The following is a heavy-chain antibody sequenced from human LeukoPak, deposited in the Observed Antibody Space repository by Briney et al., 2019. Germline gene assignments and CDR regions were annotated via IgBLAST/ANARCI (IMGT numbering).Heavy chain of an antibody. Sequence: GGSLRLPCAASGFTFSAYSMNWVRQAPGKGLEWVSYISASSATIYYADSVKGRFTISRDNAKNSLDLQMNSLRDEDAAVYYCARDGGQTASLFDYWGQGTLVTVSS. V-gene: IGHV3-48*02. D-gene: IGHD2-21*02. J-gene: IGHJ4*02. CDR3: ARDGGQTASLFDY. CDR1: GFTFSAYS. CDR2: ISASSATI.